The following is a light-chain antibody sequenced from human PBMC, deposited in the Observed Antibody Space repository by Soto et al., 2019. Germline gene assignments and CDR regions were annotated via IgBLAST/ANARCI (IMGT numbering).Light chain of an antibody. CDR3: QQSYSTPPMYT. CDR1: QSISSY. J-gene: IGKJ2*01. Sequence: DIQMTQSPSSLSASVGDRVTITCRASQSISSYLNWYQQKPGKAPKLLIYAASSLQSGVPSSFSGSGSGTDFTLTISRLQPEDFATYYCQQSYSTPPMYTFGQGTKLEIK. CDR2: AAS. V-gene: IGKV1-39*01.